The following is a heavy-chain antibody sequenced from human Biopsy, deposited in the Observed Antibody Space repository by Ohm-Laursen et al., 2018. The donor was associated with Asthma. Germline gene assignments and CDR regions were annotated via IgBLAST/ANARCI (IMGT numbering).Heavy chain of an antibody. D-gene: IGHD7-27*01. V-gene: IGHV3-30-3*01. J-gene: IGHJ4*02. Sequence: SLRLSCTASGFTFHNYVMHWVRQAPGKGLEWVAGIFFDGSNKYYADSVKGRFTISRDNSKDTLYLQVNSLRGDDTAVYYCARGKTWGRSNYFDYWGQGTLVTVSS. CDR2: IFFDGSNK. CDR1: GFTFHNYV. CDR3: ARGKTWGRSNYFDY.